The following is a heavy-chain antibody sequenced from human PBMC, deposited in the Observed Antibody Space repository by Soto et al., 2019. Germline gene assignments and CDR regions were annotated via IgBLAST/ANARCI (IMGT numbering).Heavy chain of an antibody. CDR1: GYPFTNHG. V-gene: IGHV1-18*04. J-gene: IGHJ3*02. Sequence: QVQLVQSGAEVNKPGASVKVSCKASGYPFTNHGISWVRQAPGQRLEWMGWISTYNRNLKYSERFQGRLTLTTDTSTSTAYMEMMSMRSDDTAVYYCAVGSTASGDDAFDIWGQGTLVTVSS. CDR2: ISTYNRNL. CDR3: AVGSTASGDDAFDI. D-gene: IGHD1-26*01.